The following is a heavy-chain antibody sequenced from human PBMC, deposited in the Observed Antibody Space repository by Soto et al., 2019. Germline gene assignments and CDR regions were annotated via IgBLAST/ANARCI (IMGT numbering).Heavy chain of an antibody. CDR2: TYYRSRFFS. J-gene: IGHJ5*02. D-gene: IGHD3-10*01. CDR3: VRDRYSSSGWFDP. Sequence: SQTLSLTCAISGDSISSYSAAWNWIRQSPSGGLEWLGRTYYRSRFFSDYAESVKSRIIINPDTSKNQFSLQLKSVTPEDTAVYYCVRDRYSSSGWFDPWGQGTPVTVSS. CDR1: GDSISSYSAA. V-gene: IGHV6-1*01.